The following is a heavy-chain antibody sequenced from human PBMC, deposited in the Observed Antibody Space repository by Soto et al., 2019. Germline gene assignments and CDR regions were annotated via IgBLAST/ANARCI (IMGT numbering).Heavy chain of an antibody. Sequence: SVKVSCKASGGTFSSYAISWVRQAPGQGLEWMGGIIPIFGTANYAQKFQGRVTITADESTSTAYMELSSLRSEDTAVYYCARPLEGSSTSRYAHDAFGSWGKGRMFRVSS. CDR3: ARPLEGSSTSRYAHDAFGS. J-gene: IGHJ3*02. CDR2: IIPIFGTA. D-gene: IGHD2-2*01. V-gene: IGHV1-69*13. CDR1: GGTFSSYA.